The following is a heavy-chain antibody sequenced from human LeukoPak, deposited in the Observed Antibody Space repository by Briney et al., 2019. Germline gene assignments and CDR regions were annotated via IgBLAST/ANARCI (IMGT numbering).Heavy chain of an antibody. D-gene: IGHD3-16*01. Sequence: PGGSLRLSCAASGFTFSSYAMSWVRQAPGKGLEWDSAISGSGGSTYYADSVKGRFTISRDNSKNTLYLQMNSLRAEDTAVYYCTPTYYDHVWAFDIWGQGTMVTVSS. J-gene: IGHJ3*02. CDR3: TPTYYDHVWAFDI. CDR1: GFTFSSYA. CDR2: ISGSGGST. V-gene: IGHV3-23*01.